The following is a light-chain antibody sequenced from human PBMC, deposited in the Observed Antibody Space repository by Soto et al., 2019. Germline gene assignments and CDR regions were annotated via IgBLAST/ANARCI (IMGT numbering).Light chain of an antibody. CDR1: SGHSTYT. CDR3: QTWGTGYVV. Sequence: QLVLTQSPSASASLGASVKLTRTLSSGHSTYTIAWHQQQPEKGPRYLMNLNSDGSHTKGDGIPDRFSGSSSGAERYLTISSLQSEDEADYYCQTWGTGYVVFGGGTKVTVL. CDR2: LNSDGSH. J-gene: IGLJ2*01. V-gene: IGLV4-69*01.